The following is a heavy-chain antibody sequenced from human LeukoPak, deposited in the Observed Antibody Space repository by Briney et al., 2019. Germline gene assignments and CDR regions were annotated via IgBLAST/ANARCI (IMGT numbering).Heavy chain of an antibody. Sequence: GASVKVSCKASGYTFAGYYIHWVRRAPGQGLEWVGRIKPNSGGTNYAQKFQGRVTITRHTSISTAYMEMSSLRSDDTAVYYCARDGANKVRGVHYFYMDIWGKGTTVTVSS. V-gene: IGHV1-2*06. CDR1: GYTFAGYY. CDR2: IKPNSGGT. J-gene: IGHJ6*03. D-gene: IGHD3-10*01. CDR3: ARDGANKVRGVHYFYMDI.